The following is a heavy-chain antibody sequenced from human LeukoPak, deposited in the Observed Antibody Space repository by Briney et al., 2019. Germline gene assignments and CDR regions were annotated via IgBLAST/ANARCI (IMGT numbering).Heavy chain of an antibody. CDR3: ARVDGGSASFYDGDY. Sequence: SVKVSCKASGGTFSSDAISWVRQAPGQGLGWMGRIIPIVGIVNYEQKFQGRVTITADKSTSTAYMELSSLRSEDTAVYYCARVDGGSASFYDGDYWGQGTPVTVSS. CDR2: IIPIVGIV. CDR1: GGTFSSDA. V-gene: IGHV1-69*04. J-gene: IGHJ4*02. D-gene: IGHD3-10*01.